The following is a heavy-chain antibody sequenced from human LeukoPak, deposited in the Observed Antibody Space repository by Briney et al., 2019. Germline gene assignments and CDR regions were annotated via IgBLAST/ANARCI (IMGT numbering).Heavy chain of an antibody. CDR3: ARGYCSGGSRYLDY. CDR1: GYTFTGHN. J-gene: IGHJ4*02. Sequence: ASVKVSCKASGYTFTGHNIHWVRQAPGQGLEWMGWINPNSGDTKNEQKFQGRVTMTRDTFISTAYMELRRLNSDDTAVYYCARGYCSGGSRYLDYWGQGTLVTVSS. V-gene: IGHV1-2*02. CDR2: INPNSGDT. D-gene: IGHD2-15*01.